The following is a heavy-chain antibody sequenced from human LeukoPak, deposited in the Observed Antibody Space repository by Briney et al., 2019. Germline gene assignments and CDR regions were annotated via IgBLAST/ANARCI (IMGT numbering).Heavy chain of an antibody. CDR2: ISGSGGDT. D-gene: IGHD1-14*01. J-gene: IGHJ4*02. CDR3: AKDLSRHNPAPLSCDY. Sequence: QAGGSLRLSCTASGFTFDGYAMSWVRQAPGKGLEWVSLISGSGGDTYYTDSVKGRFTISRDNSKTTLYLQMNSLRAEDTAIYYCAKDLSRHNPAPLSCDYWGQGTLVTVSS. CDR1: GFTFDGYA. V-gene: IGHV3-23*01.